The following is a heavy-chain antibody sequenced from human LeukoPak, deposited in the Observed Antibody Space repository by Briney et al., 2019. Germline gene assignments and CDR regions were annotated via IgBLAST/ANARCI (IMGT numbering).Heavy chain of an antibody. Sequence: GESLKISCKGSGYSFTSYWIGWVRQMPGKGLEWMGIIYPGDSDTRYSPSFQGHVTISADKSIGTAYLQWSSLKASDTAMYYCARQTSSSSGYFDYWGQGTLVTVSS. CDR1: GYSFTSYW. D-gene: IGHD6-6*01. J-gene: IGHJ4*02. CDR3: ARQTSSSSGYFDY. CDR2: IYPGDSDT. V-gene: IGHV5-51*01.